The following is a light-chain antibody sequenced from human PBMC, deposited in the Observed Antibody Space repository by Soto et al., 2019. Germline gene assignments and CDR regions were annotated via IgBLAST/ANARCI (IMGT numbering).Light chain of an antibody. CDR3: CSYAGTYTYV. CDR2: DVT. CDR1: TMNVGGYNY. J-gene: IGLJ1*01. Sequence: QSVLTQPPSASGLLGQPSTISSIETTMNVGGYNYVSWYQQHPGKAPKLMIYDVTKRASGVPDRFSGSKSGNTASLTISGLQAEDEADYYCCSYAGTYTYVFGSGTKVTVL. V-gene: IGLV2-11*01.